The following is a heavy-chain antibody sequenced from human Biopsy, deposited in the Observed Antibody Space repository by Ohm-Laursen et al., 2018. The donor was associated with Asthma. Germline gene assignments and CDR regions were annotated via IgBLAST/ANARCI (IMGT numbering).Heavy chain of an antibody. CDR3: ARGDSRGWSHYYFDY. CDR1: GFTVSRDH. D-gene: IGHD6-19*01. V-gene: IGHV3-53*01. J-gene: IGHJ4*02. Sequence: SLRLSFAASGFTVSRDHMFWVRQPPAKGLEWVSVIYSGGTSHTADSVRVRFTISRDFSKNTLHLQMHSLRVEDTAVYYCARGDSRGWSHYYFDYWGQGTLVTVSS. CDR2: IYSGGTS.